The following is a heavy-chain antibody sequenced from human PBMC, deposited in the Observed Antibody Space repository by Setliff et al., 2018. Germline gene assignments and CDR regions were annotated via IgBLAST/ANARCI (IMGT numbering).Heavy chain of an antibody. D-gene: IGHD6-13*01. J-gene: IGHJ4*02. CDR3: ARGSDEQQLVDY. CDR1: GYTFTSYD. CDR2: MNPNSGNT. V-gene: IGHV1-8*01. Sequence: VASVKVSCKASGYTFTSYDINWVRQATGQGLEWMGWMNPNSGNTGYAQKFQGRVTMTRNTSISTAYMELSSLRSEDTAVYYCARGSDEQQLVDYWGQGTLVTVSS.